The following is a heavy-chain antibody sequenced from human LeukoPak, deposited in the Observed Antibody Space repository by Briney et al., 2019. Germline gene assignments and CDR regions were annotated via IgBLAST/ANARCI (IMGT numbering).Heavy chain of an antibody. D-gene: IGHD3-22*01. CDR2: IKQEGSEK. CDR1: GFTFISYW. J-gene: IGHJ4*02. Sequence: GGSLRLSCAASGFTFISYWMSWVRQAPGKGLEWVANIKQEGSEKYYVDSVKGRFTISRDNAKNSLYLQMNSLRAEDTAVYYCARTGGYYDSSGYSSGEFDYWGQGTLVTVSS. CDR3: ARTGGYYDSSGYSSGEFDY. V-gene: IGHV3-7*01.